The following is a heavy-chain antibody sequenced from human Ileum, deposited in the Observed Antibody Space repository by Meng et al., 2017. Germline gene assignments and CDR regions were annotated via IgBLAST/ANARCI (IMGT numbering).Heavy chain of an antibody. D-gene: IGHD2-15*01. Sequence: GGSLRLSCAASGFTFSSYSMNWVRQAPGKGLEWVSYITSSSSYIYYADSVKGRFTISRDNAKNTLYLQMNSLRAEDTAVYYCARFEAAVKDMTAWGQGTLVTVSS. CDR2: ITSSSSYI. J-gene: IGHJ5*02. V-gene: IGHV3-21*01. CDR1: GFTFSSYS. CDR3: ARFEAAVKDMTA.